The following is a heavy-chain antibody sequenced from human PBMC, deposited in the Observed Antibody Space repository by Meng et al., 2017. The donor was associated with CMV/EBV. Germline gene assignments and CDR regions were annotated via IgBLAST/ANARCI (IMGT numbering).Heavy chain of an antibody. V-gene: IGHV4-34*01. CDR1: GGSFSGYY. J-gene: IGHJ5*02. D-gene: IGHD1-26*01. CDR2: INHSGST. Sequence: QVEPQQWGAGMVKPSETPSLPCAVYGGSFSGYYWSWIRQPPGKGLEWIGEINHSGSTNYNPSLKSRVTISVDTSKNQFSLKLSSVTAADTAVYYCARGVGGWFDPWGQGTLVTVSS. CDR3: ARGVGGWFDP.